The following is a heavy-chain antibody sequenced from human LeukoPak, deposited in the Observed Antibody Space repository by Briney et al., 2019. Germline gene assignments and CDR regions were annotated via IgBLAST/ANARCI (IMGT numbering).Heavy chain of an antibody. J-gene: IGHJ4*02. CDR3: AKAVYDSSGYNFDQPFDY. Sequence: PGGSLRLSCAASGFTFSGYGMHWVRQAPGKGLEWVATVRYDGNNKYYADSVKGRFTISRDNSKNTLYLQMNSLRAEDTAVYYCAKAVYDSSGYNFDQPFDYWGQGTLVTVSS. CDR2: VRYDGNNK. V-gene: IGHV3-30*02. CDR1: GFTFSGYG. D-gene: IGHD3-22*01.